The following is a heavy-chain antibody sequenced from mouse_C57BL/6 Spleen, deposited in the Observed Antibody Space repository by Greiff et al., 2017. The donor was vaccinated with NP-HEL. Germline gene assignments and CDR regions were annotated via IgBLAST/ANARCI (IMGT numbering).Heavy chain of an antibody. CDR3: ARSPLNYYGSSHWYFDV. J-gene: IGHJ1*03. V-gene: IGHV1-78*01. CDR2: IYPRDGST. D-gene: IGHD1-1*01. Sequence: VKLQESDAELVKPGASVKISCKVSGYTFTDHTIHWMKQRPEQGLEWIGYIYPRDGSTKYNEKFKGKATLTADKSSSTAYMQLNSLTSEDSAVYFCARSPLNYYGSSHWYFDVWGTGTTVTVSS. CDR1: GYTFTDHT.